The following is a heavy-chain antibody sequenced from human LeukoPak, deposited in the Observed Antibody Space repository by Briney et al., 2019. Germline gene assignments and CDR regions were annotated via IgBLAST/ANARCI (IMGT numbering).Heavy chain of an antibody. Sequence: ASEKVSCKASGYIFTGYYMHWVRQAPGQGLEWMGWINPNSGGTNYAQKFQGRVTMTRDTSISTAYMELSRLRSDDTAVYYCARGHYYYYYMDVWGKGTTVTVSS. CDR1: GYIFTGYY. V-gene: IGHV1-2*02. J-gene: IGHJ6*03. CDR2: INPNSGGT. CDR3: ARGHYYYYYMDV.